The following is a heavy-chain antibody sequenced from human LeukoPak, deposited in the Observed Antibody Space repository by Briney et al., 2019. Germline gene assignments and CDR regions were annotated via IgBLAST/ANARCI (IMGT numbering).Heavy chain of an antibody. Sequence: SGRPLRLSCAASGFTFTSYGMHWVRQAPGKGLEWVALILFDGSNKYYADSVKGRFTISRDNSKNTLYLQMNSLRSEDTAVYYCAKESSEYIYDYCNYWGQGTLVNV. J-gene: IGHJ4*02. CDR3: AKESSEYIYDYCNY. D-gene: IGHD5-18*01. CDR2: ILFDGSNK. V-gene: IGHV3-30*18. CDR1: GFTFTSYG.